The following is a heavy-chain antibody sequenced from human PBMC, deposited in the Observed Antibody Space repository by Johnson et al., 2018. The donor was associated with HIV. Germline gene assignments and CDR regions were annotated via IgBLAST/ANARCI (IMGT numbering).Heavy chain of an antibody. Sequence: VQLVESGGGLVQPGRSLRLSCAASGFTFDDYAMHWVRQAPGKGLEWVSGISWNSGSIGYADSVKGRFTISRDNAKNSLYLQMNSLRAEDTAVYYCTRRSYGYGGFDAFDIWGQGTMVTVSS. V-gene: IGHV3-9*01. D-gene: IGHD4-23*01. J-gene: IGHJ3*02. CDR3: TRRSYGYGGFDAFDI. CDR2: ISWNSGSI. CDR1: GFTFDDYA.